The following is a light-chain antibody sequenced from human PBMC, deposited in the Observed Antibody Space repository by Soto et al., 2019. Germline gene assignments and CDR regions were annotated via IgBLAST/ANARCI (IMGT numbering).Light chain of an antibody. Sequence: EIVLTQSPATLSVSPGERATLSCRASQSVTTNLAWYQQKPGQAPRLLIHDASTRAAGIPDRLSGSGSGTEFTLTISSLQSEDFAIYYCQQNNGWPLTFGGGTKVEIK. J-gene: IGKJ4*01. CDR2: DAS. CDR3: QQNNGWPLT. CDR1: QSVTTN. V-gene: IGKV3-15*01.